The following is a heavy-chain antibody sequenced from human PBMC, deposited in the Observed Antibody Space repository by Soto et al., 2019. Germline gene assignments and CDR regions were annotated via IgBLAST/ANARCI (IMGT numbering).Heavy chain of an antibody. CDR2: IDSGGGST. CDR1: GFSFSNYA. Sequence: EVQLLVSGGGSVQPGGSLRLSCAASGFSFSNYAMSWVRQAPGTGLEWVSAIDSGGGSTYYAASVKGRFSISTDTSMNTLYLQMNSLRAEDTAIYYCTKEHSNYPDNWFDPWGQGTLVTVSS. V-gene: IGHV3-23*01. D-gene: IGHD4-4*01. J-gene: IGHJ5*02. CDR3: TKEHSNYPDNWFDP.